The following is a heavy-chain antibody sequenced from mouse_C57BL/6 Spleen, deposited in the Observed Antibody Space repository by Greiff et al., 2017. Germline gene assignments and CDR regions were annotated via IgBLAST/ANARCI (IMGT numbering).Heavy chain of an antibody. CDR1: GFTFSNYW. CDR3: TGGIYYDYDGYFDY. D-gene: IGHD2-4*01. V-gene: IGHV6-3*01. CDR2: IRLKSDNYAT. J-gene: IGHJ2*01. Sequence: DVMLVESGGGLVQPGGSMKLSCVASGFTFSNYWMNWVRQSPEKGLEWVAQIRLKSDNYATHYAESVKGRFTISRDDSKSSVYLQMNNLRAEDTGIYYCTGGIYYDYDGYFDYWGQGTTLTVSS.